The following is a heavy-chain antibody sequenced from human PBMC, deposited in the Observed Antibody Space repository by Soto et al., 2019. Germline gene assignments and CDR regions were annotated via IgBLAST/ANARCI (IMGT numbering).Heavy chain of an antibody. Sequence: GGSLRLSCAASGFTFSSYSMNWVRQAPGKGLEWVSYISSSSSTIYYVDSVKGRFSISRDNAKNSLYLQINSLRAEDTAAYYCARQHSGSYYFDYWGQGTPVTVSS. D-gene: IGHD1-26*01. J-gene: IGHJ4*02. CDR2: ISSSSSTI. V-gene: IGHV3-48*04. CDR1: GFTFSSYS. CDR3: ARQHSGSYYFDY.